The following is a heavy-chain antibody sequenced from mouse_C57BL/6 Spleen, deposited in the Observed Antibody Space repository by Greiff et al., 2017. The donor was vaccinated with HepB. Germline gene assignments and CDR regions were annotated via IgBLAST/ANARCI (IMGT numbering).Heavy chain of an antibody. Sequence: EVKVIESGPGLVKPSQTVFLTCTVTGISITTGNYRWSWIRQFPGNKLEWIGYIYYSGTITYNPSLTSRTTITRDTPKNQFFLEMNSLTAEDTATYYCARERGLGNFDYWGQGTTLTVSS. CDR1: GISITTGNYR. D-gene: IGHD1-1*02. J-gene: IGHJ2*01. CDR2: IYYSGTI. V-gene: IGHV3-5*01. CDR3: ARERGLGNFDY.